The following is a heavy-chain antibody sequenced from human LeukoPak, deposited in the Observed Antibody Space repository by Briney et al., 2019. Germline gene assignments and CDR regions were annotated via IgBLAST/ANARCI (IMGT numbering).Heavy chain of an antibody. Sequence: GGSLRLSCAASGFTFSSYGMHWVRQAPGKGLEWVAVIWYDGSNKYYADSVKGRFTISRDNSKNTLYLQMNSLRAEDTAVYYCAKGQTWASVYFDSWGQGTLVTVSS. CDR1: GFTFSSYG. CDR2: IWYDGSNK. CDR3: AKGQTWASVYFDS. V-gene: IGHV3-33*06. D-gene: IGHD7-27*01. J-gene: IGHJ4*02.